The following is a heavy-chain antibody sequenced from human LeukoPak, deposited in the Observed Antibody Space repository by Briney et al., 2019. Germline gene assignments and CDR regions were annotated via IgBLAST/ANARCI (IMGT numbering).Heavy chain of an antibody. CDR3: ARLRRDSSSWTYYFDY. CDR1: GRSISSYY. Sequence: SETLSLTCTVSGRSISSYYGRGSRQPAGKGLEWIGYIYYSGSTNYNPSLNSRVTISVDTSKNQSSLKLSSVTAADTAVYYCARLRRDSSSWTYYFDYWGQGTLVTVSS. CDR2: IYYSGST. J-gene: IGHJ4*02. V-gene: IGHV4-59*08. D-gene: IGHD6-13*01.